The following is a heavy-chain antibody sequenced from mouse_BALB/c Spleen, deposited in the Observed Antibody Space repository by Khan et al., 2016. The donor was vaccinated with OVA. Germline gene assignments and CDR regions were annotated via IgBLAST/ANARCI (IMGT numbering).Heavy chain of an antibody. V-gene: IGHV2-2*02. Sequence: QVQLQQSGPGLVQPSQSLSITCTVSGFSLTNYGVHWVRQSPGKGLEWLGVIWSGGSTDFNAAFISRLSISTDNSKSQVFFKMHSLQANDSAIYYCARGGLPFAYWGQGTLVTVSA. D-gene: IGHD2-13*01. J-gene: IGHJ3*01. CDR1: GFSLTNYG. CDR2: IWSGGST. CDR3: ARGGLPFAY.